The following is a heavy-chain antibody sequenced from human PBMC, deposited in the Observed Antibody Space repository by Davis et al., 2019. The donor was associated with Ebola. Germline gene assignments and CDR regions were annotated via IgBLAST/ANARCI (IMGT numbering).Heavy chain of an antibody. Sequence: GESLKISCAASGFTFSKAWMSWVRQAPGKGLEWVGRIKSESVGGTIDYAAPVKGRFTISRDDSKNTLCVQMNSLKTEDTAVYYCTAGLGYTDNDYWGQGTLVTVSS. CDR1: GFTFSKAW. CDR3: TAGLGYTDNDY. D-gene: IGHD5-12*01. CDR2: IKSESVGGTI. J-gene: IGHJ4*02. V-gene: IGHV3-15*01.